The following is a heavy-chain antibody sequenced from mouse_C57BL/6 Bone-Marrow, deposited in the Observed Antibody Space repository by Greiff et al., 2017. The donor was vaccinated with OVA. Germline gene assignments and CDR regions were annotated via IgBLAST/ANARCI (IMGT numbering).Heavy chain of an antibody. CDR2: IWWDDDK. V-gene: IGHV8-8*01. CDR3: AGNGRYDGYFYYAMDY. D-gene: IGHD2-3*01. CDR1: GFSLSTFGMG. Sequence: QVTLKVSGPGILQPSQTLSLTCSFSGFSLSTFGMGVGWIRQPSGKGLEWLAHIWWDDDKYYNPALKSRLTISKDTSKNQVFLKIANVDTADTATYYCAGNGRYDGYFYYAMDYWGQGTSVTVSS. J-gene: IGHJ4*01.